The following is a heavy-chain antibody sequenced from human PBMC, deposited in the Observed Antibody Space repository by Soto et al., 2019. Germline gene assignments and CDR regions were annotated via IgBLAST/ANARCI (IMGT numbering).Heavy chain of an antibody. CDR1: GFTFSTYA. D-gene: IGHD3-3*01. J-gene: IGHJ4*02. V-gene: IGHV3-30-3*01. CDR3: ARDKRDLRFLEWSYYFGY. Sequence: GGSLRLSCAASGFTFSTYAMHWVRQAPGKGLEWVAVISYDGSNKYYADSVKGRFTISRDNSKNTLYLQMNSLRAEDTAVYYCARDKRDLRFLEWSYYFGYSGQGTLVSVFS. CDR2: ISYDGSNK.